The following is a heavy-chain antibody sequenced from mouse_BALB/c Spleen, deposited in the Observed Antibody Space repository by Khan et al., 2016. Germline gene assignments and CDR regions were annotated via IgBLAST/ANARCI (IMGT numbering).Heavy chain of an antibody. CDR2: ITSGSTNI. CDR3: ARMAGSYAMDY. J-gene: IGHJ4*01. V-gene: IGHV5-17*02. Sequence: EVELVESGGDLVQPGGSRTLSCAASGFTFSGFGMHWVRQAPEKGLEWVAYITSGSTNIYYADTVQGRITISRDNPKNTLFLKMTSLRSEDTAMYYCARMAGSYAMDYWGQGTSVTVSS. CDR1: GFTFSGFG.